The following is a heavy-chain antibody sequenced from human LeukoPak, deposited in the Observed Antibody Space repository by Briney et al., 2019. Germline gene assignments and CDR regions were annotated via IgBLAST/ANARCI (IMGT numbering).Heavy chain of an antibody. CDR2: ISSSSSTI. CDR1: GFTFSSYS. CDR3: ARENYASGSYGDY. D-gene: IGHD3-10*01. J-gene: IGHJ4*02. Sequence: PGGSLRLSCAASGFTFSSYSMNWVRQAPGKGLEWVSYISSSSSTIYYADSVKGRFTISRDNAKNSLCLQMNSLRAEDTAVYYCARENYASGSYGDYWGQGTLVTVSS. V-gene: IGHV3-48*04.